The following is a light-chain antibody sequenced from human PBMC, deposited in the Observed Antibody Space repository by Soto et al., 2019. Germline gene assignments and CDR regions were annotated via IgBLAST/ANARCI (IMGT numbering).Light chain of an antibody. CDR2: GNN. CDR1: SSSIGAGYE. J-gene: IGLJ2*01. V-gene: IGLV1-40*01. Sequence: QSVLTQPPSVSGAPGQRVTISCTGSSSSIGAGYEVHWYQQLPGTAPKLLMYGNNNRPSGVPDRFSGSKSGTSASLAITGLQAEDEADYYCQSYDRSLSAPVFGGGTKLTVL. CDR3: QSYDRSLSAPV.